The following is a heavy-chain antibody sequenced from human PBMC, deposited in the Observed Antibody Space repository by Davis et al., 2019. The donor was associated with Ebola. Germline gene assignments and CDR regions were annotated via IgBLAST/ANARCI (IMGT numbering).Heavy chain of an antibody. D-gene: IGHD6-13*01. J-gene: IGHJ5*02. V-gene: IGHV3-23*01. Sequence: GESLKISCVASGFTFSNYGMSWVRQSPGKGLEWVSSISGNGVSTLYGSSVKGRFTISRDNSKNTVYLQMSSLRVDDTAIYYCAKHMTIAGTTRFDPWGQGTLVTATS. CDR3: AKHMTIAGTTRFDP. CDR1: GFTFSNYG. CDR2: ISGNGVST.